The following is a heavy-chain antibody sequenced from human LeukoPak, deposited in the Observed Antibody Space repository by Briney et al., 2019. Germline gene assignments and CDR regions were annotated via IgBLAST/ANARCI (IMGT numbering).Heavy chain of an antibody. CDR3: VREARGYHYTYFDY. V-gene: IGHV3-13*01. J-gene: IGHJ4*02. CDR2: VSSGFHA. CDR1: GFTLGSHD. D-gene: IGHD5-18*01. Sequence: GGSLRLSCTASGFTLGSHDMHWVRQTPGQGLEWVAAVSSGFHAFFADSVQGRFTVSREDARNSLYLQMDSLRAGDTAVYYCVREARGYHYTYFDYWGQGTLVTVSS.